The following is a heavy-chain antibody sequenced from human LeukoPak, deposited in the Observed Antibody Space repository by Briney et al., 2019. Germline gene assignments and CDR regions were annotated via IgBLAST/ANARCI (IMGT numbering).Heavy chain of an antibody. D-gene: IGHD7-27*01. CDR2: ISGSGGST. Sequence: SGGSLRLSCAASGFTFSSYAMSWVRQAPGKGLEWVSAISGSGGSTYYADSVKGRFTISRDNSKNTLYLQMNSLRAEDTAVYYCAKDRIPGEGLFDYWGQGTLVTVSS. CDR3: AKDRIPGEGLFDY. J-gene: IGHJ4*02. CDR1: GFTFSSYA. V-gene: IGHV3-23*01.